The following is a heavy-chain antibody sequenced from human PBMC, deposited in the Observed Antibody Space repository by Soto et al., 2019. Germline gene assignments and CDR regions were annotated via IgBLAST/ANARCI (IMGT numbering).Heavy chain of an antibody. Sequence: ASVEVSCKASGYTFSNYDINWVRQATGQGLEWMGWLNPNTDKTGSAQKFQGRVTMTRNTSLSTAYLGLSGLRSDDAAVYYCARGIKGLPPSAFDIWGQGTRVTVSS. D-gene: IGHD5-12*01. CDR2: LNPNTDKT. CDR3: ARGIKGLPPSAFDI. CDR1: GYTFSNYD. V-gene: IGHV1-8*01. J-gene: IGHJ3*02.